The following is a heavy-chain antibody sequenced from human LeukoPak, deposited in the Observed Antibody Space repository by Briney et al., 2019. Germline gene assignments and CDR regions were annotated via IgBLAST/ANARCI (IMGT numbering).Heavy chain of an antibody. D-gene: IGHD6-19*01. CDR3: ARELRWYSSGWYDY. V-gene: IGHV4-59*01. CDR1: GGSISSYY. J-gene: IGHJ4*02. CDR2: IYYSGST. Sequence: SETLSLTCTVSGGSISSYYWSWIRQPPGKGLEWIGYIYYSGSTNYNPSLKSRVTISVDTPKNQFSLKLSSVTAADTAVYYCARELRWYSSGWYDYWGQGTLVTVSS.